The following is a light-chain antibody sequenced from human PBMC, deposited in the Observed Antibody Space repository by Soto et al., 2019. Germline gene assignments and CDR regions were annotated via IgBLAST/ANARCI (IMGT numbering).Light chain of an antibody. CDR1: SSDIGGYKY. CDR3: SSYAGSNNFV. J-gene: IGLJ1*01. CDR2: EVS. V-gene: IGLV2-8*01. Sequence: QSVLTQPPSASGSPGQSVTISCTGTSSDIGGYKYVSWYQQHPGKAPKVMIYEVSKRPSGVPDRFSGSKSGNTASLTVSGLQAEDEADYYCSSYAGSNNFVFGTGIKVTVL.